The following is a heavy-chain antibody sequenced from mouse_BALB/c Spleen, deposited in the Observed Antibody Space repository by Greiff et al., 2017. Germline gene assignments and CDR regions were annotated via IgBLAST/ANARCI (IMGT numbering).Heavy chain of an antibody. CDR2: LDPETGGT. Sequence: QVQLQQSGAELVRPGASVTLSCKASGYTFTDYEMHWVKQTPVHGLEWIGALDPETGGTAYNQKFKGKATLTADKSSSTAYMELRSLTSEDSAVYYCTRAKYYGSSYWYFDVWGAGTTVTVSS. V-gene: IGHV1-15*01. D-gene: IGHD1-1*01. CDR1: GYTFTDYE. CDR3: TRAKYYGSSYWYFDV. J-gene: IGHJ1*01.